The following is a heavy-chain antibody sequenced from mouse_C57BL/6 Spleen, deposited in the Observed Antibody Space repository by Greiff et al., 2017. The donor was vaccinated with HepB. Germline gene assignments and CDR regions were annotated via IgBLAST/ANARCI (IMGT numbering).Heavy chain of an antibody. CDR1: GYAFSSYW. J-gene: IGHJ3*01. Sequence: VQGVESGAELVKPGASVKISCKASGYAFSSYWMNWVKQRPGKGLEWIGQIYPGDGDTNYNGKFKGKATLTADKSSSTAYMQLSSLTSEDSAVYFCARDFTESWFAYWGQGTLVTVSA. CDR2: IYPGDGDT. D-gene: IGHD1-1*01. CDR3: ARDFTESWFAY. V-gene: IGHV1-80*01.